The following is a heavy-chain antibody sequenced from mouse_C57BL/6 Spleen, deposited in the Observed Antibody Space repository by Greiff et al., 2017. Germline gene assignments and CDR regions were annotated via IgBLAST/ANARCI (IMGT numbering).Heavy chain of an antibody. CDR1: GFTFSNYW. CDR2: IRLKSDNYAT. J-gene: IGHJ2*01. CDR3: TLYDGYYDYFDY. D-gene: IGHD2-3*01. V-gene: IGHV6-3*01. Sequence: EVKVEESGGGLVQPGGSMKLSCVASGFTFSNYWMNWVRQSPEKGLEWVAQIRLKSDNYATHYAESVKGRFTISRDDSKSSVYLQMNNLRAEDTGIYYCTLYDGYYDYFDYWGQGTTLTVSS.